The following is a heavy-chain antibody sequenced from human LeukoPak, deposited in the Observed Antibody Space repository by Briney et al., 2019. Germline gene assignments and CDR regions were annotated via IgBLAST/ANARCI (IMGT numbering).Heavy chain of an antibody. CDR1: GFTFSSCA. D-gene: IGHD4-17*01. V-gene: IGHV3-64*01. CDR3: ARGYRDYGDGGYYYYMDV. CDR2: ISSNGGST. Sequence: GGSLRLSCAASGFTFSSCAMHWVRQAPGKGLEYVSAISSNGGSTYYANSVKGRFTISRDNSKNTLYLQMGSLRAEDMAVYYCARGYRDYGDGGYYYYMDVWGKGTTVTVSS. J-gene: IGHJ6*03.